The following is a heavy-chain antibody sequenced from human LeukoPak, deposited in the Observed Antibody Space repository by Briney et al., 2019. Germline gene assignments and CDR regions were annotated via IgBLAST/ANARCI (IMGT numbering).Heavy chain of an antibody. J-gene: IGHJ3*01. CDR3: VRDKGGRSGAIYYDAFDV. V-gene: IGHV3-7*01. CDR2: IDQGGSTK. D-gene: IGHD1-26*01. CDR1: GFTFNTYW. Sequence: PGGSLRLSCAASGFTFNTYWMIWVRQAPGKGLEWVANIDQGGSTKYYVDSLKGRFTISRDNAKNSLYLQMNSLRAEDTAVYYCVRDKGGRSGAIYYDAFDVWSQGTMVTVSS.